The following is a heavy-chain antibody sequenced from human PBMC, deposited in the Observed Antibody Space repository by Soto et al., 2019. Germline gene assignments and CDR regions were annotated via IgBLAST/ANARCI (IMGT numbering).Heavy chain of an antibody. D-gene: IGHD7-27*01. Sequence: QVQLQESGPGLVKPSQTLSLTCTVSGASISSGDCYWSWIRQLPGKGLEWIGYIYYSGTTYYNPSLKSRVSISVDTSQNQFSLKLSSVTAADTAVYYCARDAGVHYFDYWGQGTLVTVSS. CDR1: GASISSGDCY. V-gene: IGHV4-31*03. CDR3: ARDAGVHYFDY. CDR2: IYYSGTT. J-gene: IGHJ4*02.